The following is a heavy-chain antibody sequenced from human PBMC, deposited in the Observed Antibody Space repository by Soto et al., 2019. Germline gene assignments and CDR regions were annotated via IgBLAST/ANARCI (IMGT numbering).Heavy chain of an antibody. Sequence: XETLSLTCAVDGGSFSGYYWTWIRQPPGKGLEWIGEINHSGTINFNPSLKSRLTISLDTSKKHFSLKLSSVTDADTAAYYCARADRTLVTSYSLDAWGQGTTVTVSS. CDR1: GGSFSGYY. V-gene: IGHV4-34*01. J-gene: IGHJ6*02. CDR3: ARADRTLVTSYSLDA. CDR2: INHSGTI. D-gene: IGHD2-21*02.